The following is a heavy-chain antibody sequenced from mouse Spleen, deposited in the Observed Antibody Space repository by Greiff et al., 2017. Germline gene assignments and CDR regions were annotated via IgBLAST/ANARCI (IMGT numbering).Heavy chain of an antibody. CDR1: GYTFTDYN. D-gene: IGHD2-10*02. CDR3: ARYGNYGGYFDV. Sequence: EVQLVESGPELVKPGASVKIPCKASGYTFTDYNMDWVKQSHGKSLEWIGDINPNNGGTIYNQKFKGKATLTVDKSSSTAYMELRSLTSEDTAVYYCARYGNYGGYFDVWGAGTTVTVSS. J-gene: IGHJ1*01. CDR2: INPNNGGT. V-gene: IGHV1-18*01.